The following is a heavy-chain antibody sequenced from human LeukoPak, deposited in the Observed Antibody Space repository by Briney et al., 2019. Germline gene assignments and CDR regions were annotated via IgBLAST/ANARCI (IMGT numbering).Heavy chain of an antibody. Sequence: GGSLGLSCAASGFTFSDYNMNWVRQVPGKGLESVSYMSRSGDIIYYADSVKGRFTISRDNAKNSLYLQMNSLRAEDTAVYYCARDVYYGSGSPRLDYWGQGTLVTVSS. CDR1: GFTFSDYN. CDR3: ARDVYYGSGSPRLDY. D-gene: IGHD3-10*01. CDR2: MSRSGDII. J-gene: IGHJ4*02. V-gene: IGHV3-48*01.